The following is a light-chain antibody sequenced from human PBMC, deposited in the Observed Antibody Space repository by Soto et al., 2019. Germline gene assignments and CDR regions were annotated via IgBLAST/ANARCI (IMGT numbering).Light chain of an antibody. V-gene: IGLV7-46*01. CDR2: DTR. Sequence: QAVVTQEPSLTVSPGGTVTLTCGSSTGAVTSGHYPYWFQQKPGQAPKTLIYDTRNTHSCTPARFSGSLLGGKAALTLSGAQPEDEAEYYCLLSYSGARVFGGGTKLTVL. CDR3: LLSYSGARV. CDR1: TGAVTSGHY. J-gene: IGLJ3*02.